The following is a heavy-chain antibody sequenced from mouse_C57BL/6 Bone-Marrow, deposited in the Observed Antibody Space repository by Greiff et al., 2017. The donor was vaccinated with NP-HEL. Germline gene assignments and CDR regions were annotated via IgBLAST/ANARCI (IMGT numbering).Heavy chain of an antibody. Sequence: DVQLVESGGGLVKPGGSLKLSCAASGFTFSSYAMSWVRQTPEKRLEWVATISDGGSYTYYPDNVQGRFTISRDNAKNNLYLQMSHLKSEDTAMYYCARELGPYAMDYWGQGTSVTVSS. CDR2: ISDGGSYT. D-gene: IGHD4-1*01. J-gene: IGHJ4*01. CDR3: ARELGPYAMDY. V-gene: IGHV5-4*01. CDR1: GFTFSSYA.